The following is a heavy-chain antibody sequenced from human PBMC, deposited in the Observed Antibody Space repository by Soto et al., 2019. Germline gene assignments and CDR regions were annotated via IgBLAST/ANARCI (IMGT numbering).Heavy chain of an antibody. D-gene: IGHD3-10*01. CDR1: GFTFSSYA. Sequence: GGSLRLSCVASGFTFSSYAMHWVRQAPGKGLEWVAVIPYDGSNKYYADSVKGRFTISRDNSKNTLYLQMNSLRAEDTAVYYCARDRGLLWFRHYRLAVWGQGTTVTVSS. CDR3: ARDRGLLWFRHYRLAV. J-gene: IGHJ6*02. CDR2: IPYDGSNK. V-gene: IGHV3-30-3*01.